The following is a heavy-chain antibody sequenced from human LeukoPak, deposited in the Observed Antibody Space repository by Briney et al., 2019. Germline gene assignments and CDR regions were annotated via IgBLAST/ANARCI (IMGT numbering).Heavy chain of an antibody. Sequence: PSETLSLTCTVSGGSISSSSYYWGWIRQPPGRGLEWIGSIYYSGSTYYNPSLKSRVTISVDTSKNQFSLKLSSVTAADTAVYYCASRPYDFWRDLYYFDYWGQGTLVTVSS. V-gene: IGHV4-39*01. J-gene: IGHJ4*02. CDR1: GGSISSSSYY. CDR2: IYYSGST. D-gene: IGHD3-3*01. CDR3: ASRPYDFWRDLYYFDY.